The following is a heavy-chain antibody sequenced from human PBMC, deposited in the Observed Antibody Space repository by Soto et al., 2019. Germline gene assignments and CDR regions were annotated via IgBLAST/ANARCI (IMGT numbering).Heavy chain of an antibody. J-gene: IGHJ6*02. CDR3: APLSVSLSGPYGIHV. Sequence: PSETLSLTCSVSGYSVSSSDYYWAWIRQPPGKGLEWIGSMFDSGLTYYNPSLKRRVTLSVDTSKNQFSVRLNSVTAADTAVYYCAPLSVSLSGPYGIHVWGQGTTVTVSS. CDR2: MFDSGLT. D-gene: IGHD2-15*01. CDR1: GYSVSSSDYY. V-gene: IGHV4-39*01.